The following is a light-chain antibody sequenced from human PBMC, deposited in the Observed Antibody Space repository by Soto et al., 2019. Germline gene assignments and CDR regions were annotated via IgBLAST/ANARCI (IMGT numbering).Light chain of an antibody. CDR2: DVN. V-gene: IGLV2-14*03. Sequence: QSVLTQPASVSGSPGQSITLSCTGTSSDIGDYDYVSWYQRHPGKAPKLIIYDVNNRPSGVSDRFSGSKSGNTASLTISGLQAEDEADYYCTSYSSGSTHVIFGGGTKLTV. J-gene: IGLJ2*01. CDR1: SSDIGDYDY. CDR3: TSYSSGSTHVI.